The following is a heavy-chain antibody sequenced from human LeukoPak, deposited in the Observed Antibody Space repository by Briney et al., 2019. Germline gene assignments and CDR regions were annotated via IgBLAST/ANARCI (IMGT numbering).Heavy chain of an antibody. D-gene: IGHD3/OR15-3a*01. CDR1: GGSVSSGSYY. Sequence: SETLSLTCTVSGGSVSSGSYYWGWIRQPPGKGLEWIGNIYYSGSTYYNPSLKSRVTISVETSKNQFSLKLSSVTAADTAVYYCGRAFWAGTFDYWGQGILVTVSS. CDR2: IYYSGST. V-gene: IGHV4-39*07. J-gene: IGHJ4*02. CDR3: GRAFWAGTFDY.